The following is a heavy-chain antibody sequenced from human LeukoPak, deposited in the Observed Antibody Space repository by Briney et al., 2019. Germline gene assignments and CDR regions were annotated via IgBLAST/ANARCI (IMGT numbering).Heavy chain of an antibody. CDR1: GFTFSSYG. CDR3: AKSRRRNYDYVWGGYRPSPLFDY. Sequence: GGSLRLSCAASGFTFSSYGMHWVRQAPGKGLEWVAFIRYDGSNKYYADSVKGRFTISRDNSKNTLYLQMNSLRAEDTAVYYCAKSRRRNYDYVWGGYRPSPLFDYWGQGTLVTVSS. J-gene: IGHJ4*02. CDR2: IRYDGSNK. V-gene: IGHV3-30*02. D-gene: IGHD3-16*02.